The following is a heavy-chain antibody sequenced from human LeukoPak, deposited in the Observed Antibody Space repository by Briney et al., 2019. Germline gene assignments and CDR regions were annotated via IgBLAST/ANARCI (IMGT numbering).Heavy chain of an antibody. CDR3: ARVLGYCSGGSCYRWFDP. Sequence: PGASVKVSCKASGGTFSSYAIGWVRQAPGQGLEWMGGIIPIFGTANYAQKFQGRVTITADESTSTAYMELSSLRSEDTAVYYCARVLGYCSGGSCYRWFDPWGQGTLVTVSS. CDR1: GGTFSSYA. J-gene: IGHJ5*02. CDR2: IIPIFGTA. V-gene: IGHV1-69*01. D-gene: IGHD2-15*01.